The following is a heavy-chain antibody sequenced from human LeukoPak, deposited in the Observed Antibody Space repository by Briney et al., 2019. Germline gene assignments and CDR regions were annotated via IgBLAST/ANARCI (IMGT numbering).Heavy chain of an antibody. CDR1: GFAVSSNY. V-gene: IGHV3-66*01. D-gene: IGHD5-12*01. CDR2: FYSGGST. CDR3: ARGRGYSGYDESYPFDY. Sequence: GGSLRHSCAASGFAVSSNYMNWVRQAPGKGLEWLSVFYSGGSTDYADSVKGRFTMSRDNSKNTLYFQMNSLRAEDTAVYYCARGRGYSGYDESYPFDYWGQGTLVTVSS. J-gene: IGHJ4*02.